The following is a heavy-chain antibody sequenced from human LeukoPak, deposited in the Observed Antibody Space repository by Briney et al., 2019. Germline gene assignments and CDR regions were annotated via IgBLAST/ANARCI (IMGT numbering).Heavy chain of an antibody. CDR2: IYYSGST. D-gene: IGHD3-22*01. J-gene: IGHJ4*02. CDR1: GGSISSGDYY. CDR3: ARIPYYYDSSGYYLDY. V-gene: IGHV4-30-4*01. Sequence: SETLSLTCTVSGGSISSGDYYWSWIRQPPGKGLEWIVYIYYSGSTYYNPSLKSRVTISVDTSKNQFSLKLSSVTAADTAVYYCARIPYYYDSSGYYLDYWGQGTLVTVSS.